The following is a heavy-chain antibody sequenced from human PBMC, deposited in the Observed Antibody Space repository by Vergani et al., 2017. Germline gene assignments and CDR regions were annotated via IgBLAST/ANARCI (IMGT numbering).Heavy chain of an antibody. V-gene: IGHV4-31*03. CDR3: ARGADKDGYNKLAAFDI. D-gene: IGHD5-24*01. CDR1: GGSISSGGYY. Sequence: QVQLQESGPGLVKPSQTLSLTCTVSGGSISSGGYYWSWIRQHPGKGLEWIGYIYYSGSTYYNPSLKSRVTISVDTSKNQFSLKLSSVTAADTAVYYCARGADKDGYNKLAAFDIWGQGTMVTVSS. J-gene: IGHJ3*02. CDR2: IYYSGST.